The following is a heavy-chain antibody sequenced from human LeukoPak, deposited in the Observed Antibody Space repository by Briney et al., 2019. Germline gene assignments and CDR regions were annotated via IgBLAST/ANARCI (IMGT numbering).Heavy chain of an antibody. CDR1: GFTFSNYA. V-gene: IGHV3-30*04. J-gene: IGHJ5*02. Sequence: GGSLRLSCAASGFTFSNYAVHWVRQAPGKGLEWVAVISYDGSNKYYADSVKGRFTISRDNSKNTLYLQMNSLRAEDTAVYYCARDQGYCSGGSCRRYNWFDPWGQGTLVTVSS. CDR2: ISYDGSNK. D-gene: IGHD2-15*01. CDR3: ARDQGYCSGGSCRRYNWFDP.